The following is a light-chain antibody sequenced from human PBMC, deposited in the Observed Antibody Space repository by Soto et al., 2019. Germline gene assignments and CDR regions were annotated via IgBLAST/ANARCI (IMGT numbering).Light chain of an antibody. CDR1: QGIRHY. CDR2: DAN. CDR3: QKYNSAPRT. Sequence: DIQMTQSPSSLSASVGDRVTITCRASQGIRHYLAWYQQRPGQVPKLLIHDANILQSGVPSRFSGSGSGTDFTLTISSLQPEDVATYYCQKYNSAPRTFGQGTKVDIK. J-gene: IGKJ1*01. V-gene: IGKV1-27*01.